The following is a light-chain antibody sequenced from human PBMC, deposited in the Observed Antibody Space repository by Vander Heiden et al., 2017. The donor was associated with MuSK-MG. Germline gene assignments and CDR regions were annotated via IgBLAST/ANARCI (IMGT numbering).Light chain of an antibody. Sequence: YELTQPPSVSVSPGQTVSISCSGDKLGDKYASWYQQKPGQSPVVVIYQDNKRPSGIPERFSGSNFGNTATLTISETQGMDEADYYCQAWDSSTYVFGTGTKVTVL. V-gene: IGLV3-1*01. J-gene: IGLJ1*01. CDR2: QDN. CDR3: QAWDSSTYV. CDR1: KLGDKY.